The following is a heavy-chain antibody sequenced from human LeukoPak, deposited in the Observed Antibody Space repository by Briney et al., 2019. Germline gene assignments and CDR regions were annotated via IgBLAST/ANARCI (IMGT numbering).Heavy chain of an antibody. D-gene: IGHD2-2*01. Sequence: GESLKISCKGSGYSFTSYWIGWVRQMPGKGQEWMGIIYPGDSDTRYSPSFQGQVTISADKSISTAYLQWSSLKASDSAMYYCARRYCSSTRCYVFDYWGQGTLVTVSS. CDR3: ARRYCSSTRCYVFDY. CDR1: GYSFTSYW. J-gene: IGHJ4*02. V-gene: IGHV5-51*01. CDR2: IYPGDSDT.